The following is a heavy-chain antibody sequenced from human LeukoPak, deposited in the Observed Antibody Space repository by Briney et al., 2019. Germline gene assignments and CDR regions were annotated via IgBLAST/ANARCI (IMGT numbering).Heavy chain of an antibody. CDR2: INHSGST. V-gene: IGHV4-34*01. J-gene: IGHJ6*02. CDR1: GGSFSGYY. CDR3: AGGPGVLWFGDVYYYYGMDV. D-gene: IGHD3-10*01. Sequence: SETLSLTCAVYGGSFSGYYWSWIHQPPGKGLEWIGEINHSGSTNYNPSLKSRVTISVDTSKNQFSLKLSSVTAADTAVYYCAGGPGVLWFGDVYYYYGMDVWGQGTTVTVSS.